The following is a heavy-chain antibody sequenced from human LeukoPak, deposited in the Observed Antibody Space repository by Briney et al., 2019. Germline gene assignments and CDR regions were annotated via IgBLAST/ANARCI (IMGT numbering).Heavy chain of an antibody. D-gene: IGHD1-1*01. CDR3: ATLASDDAFDF. CDR1: GGSISSGGYY. Sequence: PSETLSLTCTVSGGSISSGGYYWSWIRQHPGTGLEWIGNIYYSGSPFYNPSLKSRVTISVDTSMNQFSLRLTSVTAADTAVYYCATLASDDAFDFWGQGTMATVSS. V-gene: IGHV4-31*03. CDR2: IYYSGSP. J-gene: IGHJ3*01.